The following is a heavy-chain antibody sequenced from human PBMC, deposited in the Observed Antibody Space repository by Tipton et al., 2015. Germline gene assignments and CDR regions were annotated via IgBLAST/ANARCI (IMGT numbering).Heavy chain of an antibody. CDR3: AKDSYSDSYFDY. CDR1: GFTFDDYT. CDR2: ISWDGGST. J-gene: IGHJ4*02. Sequence: SLRLSCAASGFTFDDYTMHWVRQPPGKGLEWVSLISWDGGSTNYADSVKGRFTISRDNSKNSLYLQMNSLTTEDTALYYCAKDSYSDSYFDYWGQGTLVTVSS. V-gene: IGHV3-43*01. D-gene: IGHD4-11*01.